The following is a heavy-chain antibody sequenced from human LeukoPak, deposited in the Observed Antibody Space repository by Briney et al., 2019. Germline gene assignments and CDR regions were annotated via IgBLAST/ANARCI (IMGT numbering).Heavy chain of an antibody. CDR3: AKGLAYSGSYEWDY. Sequence: GGSLRLSCAASGFTFSSYAMSWVRQAPGKGLEWVSTLNGNGGSTYYADSVKGRFTISRDNSKNTLYLQMNSLRAEDTAVYYCAKGLAYSGSYEWDYWGQGTLVTVSS. D-gene: IGHD1-26*01. V-gene: IGHV3-23*01. CDR2: LNGNGGST. J-gene: IGHJ4*02. CDR1: GFTFSSYA.